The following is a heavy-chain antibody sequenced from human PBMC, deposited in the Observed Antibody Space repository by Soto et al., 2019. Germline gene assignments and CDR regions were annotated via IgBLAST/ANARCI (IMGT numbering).Heavy chain of an antibody. Sequence: SETLSLTCTVSSGSMSGYYWNWIRQPPGKGLEWIGYIYYSGSTNYNPSLKSRVTISVDTSKIQFSLKLSSVTAADTAVYYCARAGDYDFWSGYSNDAFDIWGQGTMVTVSS. V-gene: IGHV4-59*01. CDR2: IYYSGST. D-gene: IGHD3-3*01. CDR1: SGSMSGYY. J-gene: IGHJ3*02. CDR3: ARAGDYDFWSGYSNDAFDI.